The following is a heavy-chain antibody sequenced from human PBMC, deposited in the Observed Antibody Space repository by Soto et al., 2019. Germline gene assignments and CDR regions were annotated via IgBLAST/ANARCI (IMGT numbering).Heavy chain of an antibody. J-gene: IGHJ5*02. Sequence: GAAVKVSCKASGYTFTSYGISWVRQAPGQGLEWMGWISAYNGNTNYAQKLQCRATMTTDTSTSTAYMELRSLRSDDTAVYYCARDLLLHYYDSTRHWFDPWGQGTLVTVSS. CDR2: ISAYNGNT. V-gene: IGHV1-18*01. CDR1: GYTFTSYG. D-gene: IGHD3-22*01. CDR3: ARDLLLHYYDSTRHWFDP.